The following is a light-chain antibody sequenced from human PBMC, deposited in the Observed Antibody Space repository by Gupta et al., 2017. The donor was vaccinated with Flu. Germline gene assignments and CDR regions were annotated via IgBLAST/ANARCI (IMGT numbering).Light chain of an antibody. V-gene: IGKV2-30*01. J-gene: IGKJ1*01. Sequence: DVVMTQSPLSLHVTLGQSASISCTSSERLVYINGNTYLHWFQQRPGHSPKRLMHWVSNRDSGVPDRFSGSGSGTDFTLKISRVEAEDVGIYYCMHDVKRPWTFGQGTKVEI. CDR1: ERLVYINGNTY. CDR3: MHDVKRPWT. CDR2: WVS.